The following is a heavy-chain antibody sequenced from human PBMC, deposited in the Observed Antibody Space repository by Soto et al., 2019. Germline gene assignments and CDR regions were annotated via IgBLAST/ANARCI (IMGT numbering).Heavy chain of an antibody. CDR2: ITRNSGSI. D-gene: IGHD3-10*01. V-gene: IGHV3-9*01. Sequence: EVQLVESGGGLVQPGRSLRLSCAASGSTFEDYGMHWVRQAPGKGLEWVSGITRNSGSIAYADSVKGRFTTSRDNSKNSLYLQMNSLRPEDTAFYYCAKDAHGSGNSFYYMDVWGKGTAVTVSS. CDR3: AKDAHGSGNSFYYMDV. CDR1: GSTFEDYG. J-gene: IGHJ6*03.